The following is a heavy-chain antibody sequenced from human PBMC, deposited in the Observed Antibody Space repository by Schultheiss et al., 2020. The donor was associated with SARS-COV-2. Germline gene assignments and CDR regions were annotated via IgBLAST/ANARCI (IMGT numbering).Heavy chain of an antibody. D-gene: IGHD3-16*02. CDR3: ARDLDYDCVWGSYRYYYYYMDV. CDR1: GGTFSSYA. V-gene: IGHV1-69*04. J-gene: IGHJ6*03. CDR2: IIPILGIA. Sequence: SVKVSCKASGGTFSSYAISWVRQAPGQGLEWMGRIIPILGIANYAQKFQGRVTITADKSTSTAYMELRSLRSDDTAVYYCARDLDYDCVWGSYRYYYYYMDVWGKGTTVTVSS.